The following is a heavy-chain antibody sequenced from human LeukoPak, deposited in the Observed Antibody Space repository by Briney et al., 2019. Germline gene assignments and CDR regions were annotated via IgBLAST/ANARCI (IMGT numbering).Heavy chain of an antibody. CDR2: TNHSGST. V-gene: IGHV4-34*01. J-gene: IGHJ6*02. Sequence: SETLSLTCAVYGGSFSGYYWSWIRQPPGKGLEWIGETNHSGSTNYNPSLKSRVTISVDTSKNQFSLKLSSVTAADTAVYYCARDQLVMITFGGVIEQRYYGMDVWGQGTTVTVSS. CDR3: ARDQLVMITFGGVIEQRYYGMDV. CDR1: GGSFSGYY. D-gene: IGHD3-16*02.